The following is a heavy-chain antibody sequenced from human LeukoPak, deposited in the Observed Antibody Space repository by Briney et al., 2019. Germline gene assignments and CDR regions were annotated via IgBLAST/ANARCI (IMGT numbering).Heavy chain of an antibody. Sequence: GGSLRLSCAASGFTFDDYAMHWVRQAPGKGLEWVSLISWDGGSTYYADSVKGRFTISRDNSKNSLYLQMNSRRAEDTALYYCAKDSRYYDFWSGLNFDPWGQGTLVTVSS. D-gene: IGHD3-3*01. V-gene: IGHV3-43D*03. J-gene: IGHJ5*02. CDR3: AKDSRYYDFWSGLNFDP. CDR2: ISWDGGST. CDR1: GFTFDDYA.